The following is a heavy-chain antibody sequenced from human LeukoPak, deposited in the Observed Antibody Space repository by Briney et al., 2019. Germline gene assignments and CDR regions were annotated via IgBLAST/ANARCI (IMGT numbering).Heavy chain of an antibody. CDR1: GYTFTNYG. CDR3: ARDDYGDYVSYFLH. D-gene: IGHD4-17*01. CDR2: ISACNGKT. V-gene: IGHV1-18*01. Sequence: GSSVKVSCKASGYTFTNYGISWVRQAPGQGPEWMGWISACNGKTNYAQKVQGRVTMTTDTSTSTAYMELRSLRSDDTAVYYCARDDYGDYVSYFLHWGQGTLVIVSS. J-gene: IGHJ1*01.